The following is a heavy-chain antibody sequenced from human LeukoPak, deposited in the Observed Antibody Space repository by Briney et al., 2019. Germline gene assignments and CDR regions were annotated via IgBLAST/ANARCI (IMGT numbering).Heavy chain of an antibody. CDR1: GFTFDDYA. D-gene: IGHD3-9*01. V-gene: IGHV3-9*01. CDR2: ISWNSGSI. Sequence: GGSLRLSCAASGFTFDDYAMHWVRQAPGKGLEWVSGISWNSGSIGYADSVKGRFTISRDNAKNSLYLQMNSLRAQDTAFYYCAKDKSSLRYFDWIYFDYWGQGTLVTVSS. J-gene: IGHJ4*02. CDR3: AKDKSSLRYFDWIYFDY.